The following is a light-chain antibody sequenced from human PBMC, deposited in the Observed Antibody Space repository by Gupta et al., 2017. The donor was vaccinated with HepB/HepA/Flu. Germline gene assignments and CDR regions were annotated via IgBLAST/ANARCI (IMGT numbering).Light chain of an antibody. V-gene: IGLV1-44*01. J-gene: IGLJ2*01. CDR3: ASWDDSLVGPV. CDR1: NANIGANT. CDR2: TDY. Sequence: QSVLTQAPSASGTPGQKVTISCSGSNANIGANTVNWYQQVPGSAPKLLIYTDYPRPSGVPDRFSGSKSGASAYLAISGLQSEDEAEYVCASWDDSLVGPVFGGGTKVTV.